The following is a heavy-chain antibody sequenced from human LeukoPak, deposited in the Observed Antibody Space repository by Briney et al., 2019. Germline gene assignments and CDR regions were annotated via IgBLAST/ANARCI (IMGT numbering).Heavy chain of an antibody. CDR2: INHSGST. CDR1: GGSFSGYY. Sequence: SETLSLTCAVYGGSFSGYYWSWIRQPPGKGLEWIGEINHSGSTNYNPSLKSRVTISVDTSKNQFSLKLSSVTAADTAVYYCARLSSAHNYDYWGQGTLSPSPQ. J-gene: IGHJ4*02. V-gene: IGHV4-34*01. D-gene: IGHD1-1*01. CDR3: ARLSSAHNYDY.